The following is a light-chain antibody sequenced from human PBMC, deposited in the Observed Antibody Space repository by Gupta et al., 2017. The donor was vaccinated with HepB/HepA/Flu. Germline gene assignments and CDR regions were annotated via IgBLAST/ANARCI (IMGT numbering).Light chain of an antibody. CDR2: GAS. Sequence: EIVLTQSPGTLSLSAGGRATLSCRASQSVSGSDLAWYQQKPGQAPRLLIYGASSMATGIPDRFIGSGSETDFTTTIIRLEPEDFAVYYWQQYGRLPGLTFGGGTKVEIK. J-gene: IGKJ4*01. V-gene: IGKV3-20*01. CDR1: QSVSGSD. CDR3: QQYGRLPGLT.